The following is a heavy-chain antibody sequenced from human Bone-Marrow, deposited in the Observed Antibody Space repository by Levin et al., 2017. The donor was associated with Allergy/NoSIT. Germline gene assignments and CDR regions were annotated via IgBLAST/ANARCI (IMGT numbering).Heavy chain of an antibody. CDR3: TRDLHSQWLGSFEG. J-gene: IGHJ4*02. V-gene: IGHV4-39*07. D-gene: IGHD6-19*01. CDR2: IYYSGST. Sequence: SETLSLTCTVSGGSISRTGNYWGWIRQSPGKGREWIGSIYYSGSTYYNSSLKSRVTISLDTSKNQFYLKLTSVTAADTAMYDCTRDLHSQWLGSFEGWGQGTLVTVSS. CDR1: GGSISRTGNY.